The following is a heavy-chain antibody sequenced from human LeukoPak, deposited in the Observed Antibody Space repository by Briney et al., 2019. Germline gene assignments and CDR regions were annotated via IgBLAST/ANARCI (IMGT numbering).Heavy chain of an antibody. CDR1: GGTFISYA. V-gene: IGHV1-69*13. Sequence: SVKVSCKASGGTFISYAISWVRQAPGQGLEWMGGIIPIFGTANYAQKFQGRVTITADESTSTAYMELSSLRSEDTAVYYCAREYYYDSSGYPYYFDYWGQGTLVTVSS. CDR3: AREYYYDSSGYPYYFDY. CDR2: IIPIFGTA. J-gene: IGHJ4*02. D-gene: IGHD3-22*01.